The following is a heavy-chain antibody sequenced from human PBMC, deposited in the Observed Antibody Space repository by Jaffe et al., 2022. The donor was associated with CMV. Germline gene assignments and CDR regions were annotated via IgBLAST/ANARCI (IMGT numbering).Heavy chain of an antibody. CDR1: GFTFSSYS. Sequence: EVQLVESGGGLVKPGGSLRLSCAASGFTFSSYSMNWVRQAPGKGLEWVSSISSSSSYIYYADSVKGRFTISRDNAKNSLYLQMNSLRAEDTAVYYCARDDRWGNYFDYWGQGTLVTVSS. D-gene: IGHD2-8*02. CDR2: ISSSSSYI. V-gene: IGHV3-21*01. CDR3: ARDDRWGNYFDY. J-gene: IGHJ4*02.